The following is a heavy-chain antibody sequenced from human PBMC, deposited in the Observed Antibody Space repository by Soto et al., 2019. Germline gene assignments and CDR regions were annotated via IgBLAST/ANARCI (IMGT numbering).Heavy chain of an antibody. J-gene: IGHJ4*02. CDR1: GGSMSSHC. V-gene: IGHV4-59*11. Sequence: SETLSLTCTVSGGSMSSHCWTCLRQPPGKGLEWIGYISYSGSSYYNPSLKSRVTISADTSRNQFSLRLTSVIAADTAVYFCARADPDASVGFWGQGTLVTVSS. CDR3: ARADPDASVGF. CDR2: ISYSGSS. D-gene: IGHD3-16*01.